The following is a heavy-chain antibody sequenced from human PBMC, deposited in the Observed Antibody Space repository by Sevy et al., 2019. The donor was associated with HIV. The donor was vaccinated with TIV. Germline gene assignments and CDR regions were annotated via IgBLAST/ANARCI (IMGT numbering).Heavy chain of an antibody. CDR1: GFSFCKYW. V-gene: IGHV3-7*03. CDR2: IKRDGSEK. D-gene: IGHD2-2*01. Sequence: GGSLRLSCAASGFSFCKYWMTWVRQAPGKGLEWVANIKRDGSEKYYLDSVKGRFSISRDNTKNSLYLQMNSLRGEDTAVYYCARDCNSNSCLWGLDVWGQGTTVTVSS. CDR3: ARDCNSNSCLWGLDV. J-gene: IGHJ6*02.